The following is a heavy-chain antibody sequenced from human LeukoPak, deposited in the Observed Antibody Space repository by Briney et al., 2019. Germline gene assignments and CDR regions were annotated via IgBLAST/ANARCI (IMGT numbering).Heavy chain of an antibody. CDR3: ARVGDGYFDY. D-gene: IGHD3-3*01. Sequence: GESLKISCKGSGYSFLSYWIGWVRQVPGKGLEWLGIIYPGDSDITYSPSFQGRVTISADKSISTAYLQWRSLTASDTAMYYCARVGDGYFDYWGQGTLVTVSS. CDR1: GYSFLSYW. V-gene: IGHV5-51*01. J-gene: IGHJ4*02. CDR2: IYPGDSDI.